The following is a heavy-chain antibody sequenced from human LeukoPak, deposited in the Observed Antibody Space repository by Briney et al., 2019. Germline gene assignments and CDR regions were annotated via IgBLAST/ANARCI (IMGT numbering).Heavy chain of an antibody. Sequence: GGSLRLSCAASGLRFSSYAMSWVRQAPEKGLEWVSAISGTGDSTYYADSVKGRFTISRDNSKNTLYLQMNSLRAEDTAVYYCAKHLFGDGSSSPLDGFDIWGQGTMVTVSS. J-gene: IGHJ3*02. CDR3: AKHLFGDGSSSPLDGFDI. CDR1: GLRFSSYA. V-gene: IGHV3-23*01. CDR2: ISGTGDST. D-gene: IGHD6-6*01.